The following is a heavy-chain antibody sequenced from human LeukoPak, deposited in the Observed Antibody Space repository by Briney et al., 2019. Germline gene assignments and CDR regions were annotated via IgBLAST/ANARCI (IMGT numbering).Heavy chain of an antibody. CDR2: IYCSGST. CDR1: GGSISSSSYY. J-gene: IGHJ4*02. V-gene: IGHV4-39*01. CDR3: ATLSSGWYRWGDY. D-gene: IGHD6-19*01. Sequence: TSETLSLTCTVSGGSISSSSYYWGRIRQPPGKGLEWIGSIYCSGSTYYNPSLKSRVTISVDTSKNQFSLKLSSVTAADTAVYYCATLSSGWYRWGDYWGQGTLVTVSS.